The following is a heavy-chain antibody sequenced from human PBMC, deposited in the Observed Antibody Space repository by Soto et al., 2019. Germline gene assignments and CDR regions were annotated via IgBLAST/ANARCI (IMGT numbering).Heavy chain of an antibody. D-gene: IGHD4-17*01. V-gene: IGHV3-33*01. CDR1: GFTFSSYG. CDR2: IWYDGSNK. CDR3: ARDVGGTVTLYYFDY. J-gene: IGHJ4*02. Sequence: QVQLVESGGGVVQPGRSLRLSCAASGFTFSSYGMHWVRQAPGKGLEWVAVIWYDGSNKYYADSVKGRFTISRDNSKNTLYRQMNSLRAEDTAVYYCARDVGGTVTLYYFDYWGQGTLVTVSS.